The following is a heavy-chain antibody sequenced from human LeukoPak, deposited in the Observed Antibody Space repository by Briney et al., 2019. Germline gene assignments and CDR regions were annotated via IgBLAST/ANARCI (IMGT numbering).Heavy chain of an antibody. CDR3: ARALPLTGYYYYYGMDV. CDR2: INTNTGNP. Sequence: ASVKVSCKASGYTFTSYAMNWVRQAPGQGLEWMGWINTNTGNPTYAQGFTGRFVFSLDTSVSTAYLQISSLKAEDTAVYYCARALPLTGYYYYYGMDVWGQGTTVTVSS. D-gene: IGHD3-9*01. V-gene: IGHV7-4-1*02. CDR1: GYTFTSYA. J-gene: IGHJ6*02.